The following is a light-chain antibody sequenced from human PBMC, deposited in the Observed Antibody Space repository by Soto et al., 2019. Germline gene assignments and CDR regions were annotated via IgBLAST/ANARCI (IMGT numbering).Light chain of an antibody. Sequence: DIQMTQSPSSLSASIGDRITITCRASQSISTYLNWYQQKPGKAPRLLIYGASTLQNGVPSRFRGSGAATDYTLTISSLQPEEFATYYCQQSFITPPLTFGGGTKVEMK. CDR3: QQSFITPPLT. J-gene: IGKJ4*01. CDR1: QSISTY. V-gene: IGKV1-39*01. CDR2: GAS.